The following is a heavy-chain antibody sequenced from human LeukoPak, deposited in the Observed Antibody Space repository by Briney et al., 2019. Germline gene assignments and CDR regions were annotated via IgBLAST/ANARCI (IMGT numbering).Heavy chain of an antibody. Sequence: SVKVSCKASGYTFTGYYMHWVRQAPGQGLEWMGRIIPILGIANYAQKFQGRVTITADKSTSTAYMELSSLRSEDTAVYYCARDQGINYYDSSGYPQTPSSFDYWGQGTLVTVSS. CDR3: ARDQGINYYDSSGYPQTPSSFDY. J-gene: IGHJ4*02. CDR1: GYTFTGYY. V-gene: IGHV1-69*04. CDR2: IIPILGIA. D-gene: IGHD3-22*01.